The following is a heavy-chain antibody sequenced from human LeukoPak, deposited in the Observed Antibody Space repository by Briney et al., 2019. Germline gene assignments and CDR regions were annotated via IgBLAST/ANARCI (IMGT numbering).Heavy chain of an antibody. J-gene: IGHJ4*02. CDR3: AGHHPRNTVDF. V-gene: IGHV4-39*01. Sequence: PSETLSLTCTVSGDSITISTYFWGWIRQPPGKGLEWIGSINYSGSTFYNPSLKSRVTISLGASRNRFSLKVNSVTAADTAVYYCAGHHPRNTVDFWGQGTLVTVSS. CDR2: INYSGST. CDR1: GDSITISTYF. D-gene: IGHD2-8*02.